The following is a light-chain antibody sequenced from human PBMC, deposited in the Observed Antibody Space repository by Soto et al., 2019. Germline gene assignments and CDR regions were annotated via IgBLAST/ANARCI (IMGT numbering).Light chain of an antibody. CDR2: VNSDGSH. Sequence: QAVVTQSPSASASLGASVKLTCTLSSGHSRNAIAWHQQQPQKGPRYLMKVNSDGSHIKGDGIPDRSSGSSSGAERYLTISSLQSEDEADYYCQTWGTGPWVFGGGTKLTVL. CDR3: QTWGTGPWV. CDR1: SGHSRNA. J-gene: IGLJ3*02. V-gene: IGLV4-69*01.